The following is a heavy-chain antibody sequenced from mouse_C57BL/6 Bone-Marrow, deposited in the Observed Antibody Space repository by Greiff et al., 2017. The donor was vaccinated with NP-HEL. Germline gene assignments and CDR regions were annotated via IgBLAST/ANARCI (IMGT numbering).Heavy chain of an antibody. CDR2: ISYDGSN. V-gene: IGHV3-6*01. CDR1: GYSITSGYY. J-gene: IGHJ4*01. Sequence: DVKLQESGPGLVKPSQSLSLTCSVTGYSITSGYYWNWIRQFPGNKLEWMGYISYDGSNNYNPSLKNRISITRDTSKNQFFLKLNSVTTEDTATYYCARRGFSTMITTEGYSYAMDYWGQGTSVTVSS. CDR3: ARRGFSTMITTEGYSYAMDY. D-gene: IGHD2-4*01.